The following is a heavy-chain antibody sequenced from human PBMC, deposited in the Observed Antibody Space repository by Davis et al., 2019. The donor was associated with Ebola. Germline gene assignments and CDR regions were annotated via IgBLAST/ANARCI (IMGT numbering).Heavy chain of an antibody. CDR1: GYTFTSYG. Sequence: ASVKVSCKASGYTFTSYGITWVRQAPGQRLEWMGWINAGNGNTKYSQKFQGRVTITADESTSTAYMELSSLRSEDTAVYYCARAKNEVLRYFDWLLYFDYWGQGTLVTVSS. J-gene: IGHJ4*02. CDR2: INAGNGNT. D-gene: IGHD3-9*01. V-gene: IGHV1-3*01. CDR3: ARAKNEVLRYFDWLLYFDY.